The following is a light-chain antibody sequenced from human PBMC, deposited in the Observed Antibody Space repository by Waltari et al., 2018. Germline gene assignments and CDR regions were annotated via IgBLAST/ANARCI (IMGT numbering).Light chain of an antibody. Sequence: ENVLTQSPATLSLSPGERATISCRASQCVSHNYLAWFQQKPGQAPRLRIYEASRSATGIPDRFSGSGSGTDFTLTISRLVPEDFAVYYCQHYDTSPRTFGQGTRLEIK. J-gene: IGKJ5*01. CDR1: QCVSHNY. CDR3: QHYDTSPRT. V-gene: IGKV3D-20*01. CDR2: EAS.